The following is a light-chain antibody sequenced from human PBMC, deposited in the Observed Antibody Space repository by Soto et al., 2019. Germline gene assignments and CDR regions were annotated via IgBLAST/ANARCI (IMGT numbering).Light chain of an antibody. CDR2: GAS. CDR1: QSVSSN. J-gene: IGKJ2*01. V-gene: IGKV3-15*01. Sequence: EIVMTQSPATLSVSPGERATLSCRASQSVSSNLAWYQQKAGQAPRLLIYGASTRATGIPARFSGSGSGTEFTLTISSLQSEDFAVYYCQQYINWPPTYTFGQGTKLEIK. CDR3: QQYINWPPTYT.